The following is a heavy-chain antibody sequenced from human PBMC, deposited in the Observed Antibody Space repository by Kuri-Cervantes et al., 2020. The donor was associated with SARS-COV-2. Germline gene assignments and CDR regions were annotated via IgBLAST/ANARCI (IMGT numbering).Heavy chain of an antibody. CDR1: GGSFSGYS. Sequence: SQTLSLTCAVYGGSFSGYSWSWIRQPPGKGLEWIGEINHSGSTNYNPSLKSRVTISVDTSKNQFSLKQSSVTAADTAVYYCARDLRNYDFWSGYLEDYYYYGMDVWGQGTTVTVSS. D-gene: IGHD3-3*01. J-gene: IGHJ6*02. V-gene: IGHV4-34*01. CDR3: ARDLRNYDFWSGYLEDYYYYGMDV. CDR2: INHSGST.